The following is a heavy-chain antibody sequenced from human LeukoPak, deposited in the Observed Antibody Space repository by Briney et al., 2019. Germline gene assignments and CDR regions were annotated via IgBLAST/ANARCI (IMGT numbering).Heavy chain of an antibody. V-gene: IGHV3-66*01. D-gene: IGHD3-16*01. J-gene: IGHJ4*02. CDR2: MYISGNT. CDR3: ARCATYYFDY. Sequence: GGSLRLSCEASGFTVNSNYMTWVCQAPGKGLEWVSIMYISGNTYYVDSVKGRFTISRDKSKNTVYLQMNSLRAEDTAVYYCARCATYYFDYWGQGTLVTVSS. CDR1: GFTVNSNY.